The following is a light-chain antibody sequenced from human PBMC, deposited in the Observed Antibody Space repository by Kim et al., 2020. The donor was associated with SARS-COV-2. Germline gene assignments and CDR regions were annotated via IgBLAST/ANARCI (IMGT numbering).Light chain of an antibody. Sequence: VAPGQTASITCSGDKLGDKYACWYQQKPGQSPVLVIYQDSKRPSGIPERFSGSNSGNTATLTISGTQAMDEADYYCQAWDSSTLYVFGTGTKVTVL. CDR2: QDS. J-gene: IGLJ1*01. V-gene: IGLV3-1*01. CDR1: KLGDKY. CDR3: QAWDSSTLYV.